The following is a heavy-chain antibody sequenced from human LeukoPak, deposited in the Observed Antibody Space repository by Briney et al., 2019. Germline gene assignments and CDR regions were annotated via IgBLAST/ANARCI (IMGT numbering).Heavy chain of an antibody. D-gene: IGHD3-22*01. Sequence: GGSLRLSCAASGFTFSSYWMSWVRQAPGKGLEWVANIKQDGSENYYVDSVKGRFTISRDNAKNSLYLQMNSLRAEDTAVYYCARDTPVVINEGIDYWGQGTLVTVSS. CDR1: GFTFSSYW. CDR3: ARDTPVVINEGIDY. CDR2: IKQDGSEN. J-gene: IGHJ4*02. V-gene: IGHV3-7*01.